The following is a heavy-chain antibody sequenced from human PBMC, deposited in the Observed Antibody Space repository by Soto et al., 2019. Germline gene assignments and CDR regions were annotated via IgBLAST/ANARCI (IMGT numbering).Heavy chain of an antibody. CDR1: GFTFSSYG. CDR3: ARAFRSSWYYYYYYMDV. D-gene: IGHD6-13*01. V-gene: IGHV3-33*01. Sequence: GALRLSCAASGFTFSSYGMHWVRQAPGKGLEWVAVIWYDGSNKYYADSVKGRFTISRDNSKNTLYLQMNSLRAEDTAVYYCARAFRSSWYYYYYYMDVWGKGTTVTVSS. J-gene: IGHJ6*03. CDR2: IWYDGSNK.